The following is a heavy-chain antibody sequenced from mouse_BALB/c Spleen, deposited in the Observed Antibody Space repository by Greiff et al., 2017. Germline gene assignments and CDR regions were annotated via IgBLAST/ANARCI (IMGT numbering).Heavy chain of an antibody. V-gene: IGHV5-6-5*01. Sequence: EVQLVESGGGLVKPGGSLKLSCAASGFTFSSYAMSWVRQTPEKRLEWVASISSGGSTYYPDSVKGRFTSSRDNARNILYLQMSSLGSEDTAMYYCARLGRFDVWGAGTTVTVSS. CDR3: ARLGRFDV. D-gene: IGHD3-1*01. J-gene: IGHJ1*01. CDR1: GFTFSSYA. CDR2: ISSGGST.